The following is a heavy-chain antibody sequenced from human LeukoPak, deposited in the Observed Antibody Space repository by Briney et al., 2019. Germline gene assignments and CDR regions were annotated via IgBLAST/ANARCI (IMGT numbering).Heavy chain of an antibody. Sequence: GASVKVSCKASGYTFTSYYMHWVRQAPGQGLEWMGIINPSGGSTSYAQKFQGRVTMTRDTSTSTVYMELSSLRSEDTAVYYCARDHGRDSSGYYSPYYYYGMDVWGQGTTVTVSS. CDR1: GYTFTSYY. CDR3: ARDHGRDSSGYYSPYYYYGMDV. J-gene: IGHJ6*02. D-gene: IGHD3-22*01. CDR2: INPSGGST. V-gene: IGHV1-46*01.